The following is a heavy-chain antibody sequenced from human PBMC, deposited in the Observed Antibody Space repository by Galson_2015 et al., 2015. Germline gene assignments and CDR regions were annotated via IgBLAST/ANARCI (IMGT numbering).Heavy chain of an antibody. D-gene: IGHD6-19*01. J-gene: IGHJ4*02. CDR3: ARLGGEAGYSSGWYCFDY. CDR1: GYSFTSYW. Sequence: QSGAEVKKPGESLKISCTGSGYSFTSYWIGWVRQMPGKGLEWMGIIYPGDSDTRYSPSFQGQVAISADKSISTAYLQWSSLKASDTAMYYCARLGGEAGYSSGWYCFDYWGQGTLVTVSS. V-gene: IGHV5-51*01. CDR2: IYPGDSDT.